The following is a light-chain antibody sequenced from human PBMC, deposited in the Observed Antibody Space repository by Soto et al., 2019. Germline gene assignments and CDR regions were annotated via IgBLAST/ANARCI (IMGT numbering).Light chain of an antibody. V-gene: IGLV1-40*01. CDR2: GNN. Sequence: QSVLTQPPSLSGAPGQRVTISCTGSNSDIGAGYDVHWYQQHLPGTAPKLLIYGNNNRPSGVPDRFSGSKSGTSASLAITGLQADDETDYYCQSSDSRLMEEVFGTGTKLTVL. CDR1: NSDIGAGYD. CDR3: QSSDSRLMEEV. J-gene: IGLJ1*01.